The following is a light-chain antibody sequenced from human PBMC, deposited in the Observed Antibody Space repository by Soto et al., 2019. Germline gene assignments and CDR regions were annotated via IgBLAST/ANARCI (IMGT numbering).Light chain of an antibody. J-gene: IGKJ5*01. CDR2: AAS. CDR1: QDIGND. CDR3: QQYNSYPIT. Sequence: ATQMTQSPSSLSASVGDRVTITCRASQDIGNDLGWYQQKPGKAPNLLIYAASSLQSGVPSRFSGSGSGTDFTLTISSLQPEDCATYYCQQYNSYPITFGQGTRLEIK. V-gene: IGKV1-6*01.